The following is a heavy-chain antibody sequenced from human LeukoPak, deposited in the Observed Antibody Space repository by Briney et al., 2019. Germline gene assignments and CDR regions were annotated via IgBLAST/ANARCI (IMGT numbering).Heavy chain of an antibody. CDR3: AKVTGDYYDTSGAFDY. CDR1: GFIFSSYG. CDR2: MWHDGSND. J-gene: IGHJ4*02. Sequence: GGSLRLSCAAAGFIFSSYGMHWVRQAPGKGLEWGAGMWHDGSNDDYADSVKGRFTISRDNSKNTLYLQMNSLRAEDTAIYYCAKVTGDYYDTSGAFDYWGQGTLVTVSS. D-gene: IGHD3-22*01. V-gene: IGHV3-33*06.